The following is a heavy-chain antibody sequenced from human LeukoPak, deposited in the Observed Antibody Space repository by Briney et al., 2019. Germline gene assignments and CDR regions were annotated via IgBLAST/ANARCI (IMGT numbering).Heavy chain of an antibody. CDR1: GFIFSIYW. V-gene: IGHV3-74*01. Sequence: PGGSLRLSCAASGFIFSIYWMHWVRHAPGKGLVWVSRINTDGSSGNYADPVKGRFTISRDNAKNTLYLQLNSLRAEDTAVYYCAREKDTSGYYYYMDVWGKGTTVTVSS. J-gene: IGHJ6*03. D-gene: IGHD3-10*01. CDR2: INTDGSSG. CDR3: AREKDTSGYYYYMDV.